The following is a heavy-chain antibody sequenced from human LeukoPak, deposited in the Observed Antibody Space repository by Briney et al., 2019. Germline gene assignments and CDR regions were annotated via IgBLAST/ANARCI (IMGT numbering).Heavy chain of an antibody. CDR1: GYSFTNYW. V-gene: IGHV5-51*01. Sequence: PGESLKISCKGSGYSFTNYWIGWVRQMPGKGLEWMGIIYPGDSDTRYGPSFQGQVTSSADKSISTAYLQWSSLKASDTAMYYCARRAAFKRGFYYYYMDVWGKGTTVTVSS. J-gene: IGHJ6*03. CDR2: IYPGDSDT. D-gene: IGHD1-1*01. CDR3: ARRAAFKRGFYYYYMDV.